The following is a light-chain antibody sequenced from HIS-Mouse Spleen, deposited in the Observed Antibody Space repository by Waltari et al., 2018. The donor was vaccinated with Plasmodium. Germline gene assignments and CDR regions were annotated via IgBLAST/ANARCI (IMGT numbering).Light chain of an antibody. CDR2: DVS. J-gene: IGLJ1*01. CDR3: CSYAGSYTYV. Sequence: QSALTQPRSVSGSPGQSVTISCTGTSSDVGGYNYVSWYQPHPGKAPKLMISDVSKRPSGVPDRFSGSKSGNTASLTISGLQAEDEADYYCCSYAGSYTYVFGTGTKVTVL. V-gene: IGLV2-11*01. CDR1: SSDVGGYNY.